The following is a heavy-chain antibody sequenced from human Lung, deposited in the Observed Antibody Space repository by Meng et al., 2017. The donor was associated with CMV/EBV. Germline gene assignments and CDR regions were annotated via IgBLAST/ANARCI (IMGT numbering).Heavy chain of an antibody. Sequence: SCVSIRSADSYWSWIRQPPGKGLEWVGYIFYNGSTSYNPSLKSRLSISMDTSKNQFSLKLRSLTAADTAIYYCVREILAPINYYFDSWGQGTLVTVSS. CDR1: CVSIRSADSY. D-gene: IGHD3-10*01. J-gene: IGHJ4*02. CDR3: VREILAPINYYFDS. V-gene: IGHV4-30-4*01. CDR2: IFYNGST.